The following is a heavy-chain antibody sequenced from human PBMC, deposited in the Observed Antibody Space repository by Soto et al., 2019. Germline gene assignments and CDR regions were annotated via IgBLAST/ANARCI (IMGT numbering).Heavy chain of an antibody. CDR2: ISYDGSNK. CDR3: ARAFFEVSQLPRLSYYYYGKDV. D-gene: IGHD2-2*01. CDR1: GFTFSSYA. J-gene: IGHJ6*02. V-gene: IGHV3-30-3*01. Sequence: GGSLRLSCAASGFTFSSYAMHWVRQAPGKGLEWVAVISYDGSNKYYADSVKGRFTISRDNSKNTLYLQMNSLRAEDTAVYYCARAFFEVSQLPRLSYYYYGKDVCTQGTTDTVSS.